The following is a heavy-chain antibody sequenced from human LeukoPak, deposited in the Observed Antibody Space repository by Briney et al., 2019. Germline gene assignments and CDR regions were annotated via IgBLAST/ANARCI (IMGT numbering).Heavy chain of an antibody. V-gene: IGHV4-59*01. Sequence: SELLSLTCTVSGGSISSYYWSWIRQPPGKGLEWIGYIYYSVSTNYNPSLKSRVTISVDTSKNQVSLKLSSVTAADTAVYYCARGRTSYCSGGSCYSGYYDYGMDVWGQGTTASVSS. CDR2: IYYSVST. CDR3: ARGRTSYCSGGSCYSGYYDYGMDV. J-gene: IGHJ6*02. CDR1: GGSISSYY. D-gene: IGHD2-15*01.